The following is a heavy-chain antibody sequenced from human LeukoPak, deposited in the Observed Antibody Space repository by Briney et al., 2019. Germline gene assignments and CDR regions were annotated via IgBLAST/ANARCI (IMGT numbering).Heavy chain of an antibody. Sequence: GGSLRLSWAASGDTFSSYEMNWVRKAPGKGLEWDSYIGSRGTTVYYASSVNGRCTISRDNAQNALYLQMNSLRAEDTAVYYCAREAAGYSSGWPDYWGQGTLVDVSS. J-gene: IGHJ4*02. CDR3: AREAAGYSSGWPDY. CDR2: IGSRGTTV. CDR1: GDTFSSYE. D-gene: IGHD6-19*01. V-gene: IGHV3-48*03.